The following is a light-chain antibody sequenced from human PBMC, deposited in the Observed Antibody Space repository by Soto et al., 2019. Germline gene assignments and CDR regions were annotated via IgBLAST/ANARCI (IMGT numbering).Light chain of an antibody. Sequence: QSVLTQPPSVSGAPGQRVTISCTGSNSNIGAGYDVHWYQQLPGTAPKLLIYYNNIRPSGVPDRFSGSKSGTSASLAITGLQAEDEAEYYCSSYTNINTRAGVFGTGTKLTVL. CDR2: YNN. V-gene: IGLV1-40*01. CDR1: NSNIGAGYD. CDR3: SSYTNINTRAGV. J-gene: IGLJ1*01.